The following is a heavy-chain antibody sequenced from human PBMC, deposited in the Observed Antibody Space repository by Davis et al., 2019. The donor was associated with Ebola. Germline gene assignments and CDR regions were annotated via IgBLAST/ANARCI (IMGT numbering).Heavy chain of an antibody. CDR2: IRSKANSYAT. Sequence: PGGSLRLSCAASGFTFSGSAMHWVRQASGKGLEWVGRIRSKANSYATAYAASVKGRFTISRDDSKNTAYLQLNSLKTEDTAVYYCTATLGQLGNYWGQGTLVTVSS. V-gene: IGHV3-73*01. J-gene: IGHJ4*02. CDR3: TATLGQLGNY. CDR1: GFTFSGSA. D-gene: IGHD6-6*01.